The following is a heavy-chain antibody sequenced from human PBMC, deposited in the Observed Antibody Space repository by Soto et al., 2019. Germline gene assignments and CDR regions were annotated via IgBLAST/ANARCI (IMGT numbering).Heavy chain of an antibody. CDR1: GGTFSSYA. V-gene: IGHV1-69*13. CDR2: IIPIFGTA. J-gene: IGHJ6*02. CDR3: ARLTATIRDYYYYGMDV. D-gene: IGHD5-12*01. Sequence: SVKVSCKASGGTFSSYAISWVRQAPGQGLEWMGGIIPIFGTANYAQKFQGRVTITADESTSTAYMELSSLRSEDTAVYYCARLTATIRDYYYYGMDVWGQGTTVTVSS.